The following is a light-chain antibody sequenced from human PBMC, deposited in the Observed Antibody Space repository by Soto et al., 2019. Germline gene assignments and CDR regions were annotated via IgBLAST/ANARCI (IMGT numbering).Light chain of an antibody. CDR1: QTIRSNY. V-gene: IGKV3-20*01. CDR3: QQYGSSPLT. CDR2: GAS. J-gene: IGKJ1*01. Sequence: ETVLTQSPGTLSLSPGERATLSCRASQTIRSNYLAWYRQTPGQAPRLLIYGASNRATGIADRFSGSGSGTDFTLILRRLEPEDFELYSCQQYGSSPLTVGQGTKVEIK.